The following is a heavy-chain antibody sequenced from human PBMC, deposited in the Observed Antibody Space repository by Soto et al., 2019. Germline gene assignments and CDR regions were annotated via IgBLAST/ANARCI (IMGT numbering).Heavy chain of an antibody. CDR2: ISAYNGNT. V-gene: IGHV1-18*01. D-gene: IGHD3-10*01. CDR1: GYTFTSYG. J-gene: IGHJ5*02. CDR3: ATSITMVRGANSWFDP. Sequence: QVQLVQSGAEVKKPGASVKVSCKASGYTFTSYGISWVRQAPGQGLEWMGWISAYNGNTNYAQKLQGRVTMTTDTSTSTAYMERRSLRSDDTAVYYCATSITMVRGANSWFDPWGQGTLVTVSS.